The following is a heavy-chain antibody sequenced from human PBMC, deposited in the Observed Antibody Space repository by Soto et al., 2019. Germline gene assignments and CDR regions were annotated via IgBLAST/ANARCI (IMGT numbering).Heavy chain of an antibody. J-gene: IGHJ4*02. CDR2: INHSGST. Sequence: QVQLQQWGAGLLKPSETLSLTCAVYGGSFSGYYWTLIRQPPGKGLEWTGEINHSGSTNYNPSLKSRGAISVDASKTQFSLKLSSVTAADTAVYYCARGYGMNFDYWGQGTLVTVAS. V-gene: IGHV4-34*01. CDR3: ARGYGMNFDY. D-gene: IGHD3-10*01. CDR1: GGSFSGYY.